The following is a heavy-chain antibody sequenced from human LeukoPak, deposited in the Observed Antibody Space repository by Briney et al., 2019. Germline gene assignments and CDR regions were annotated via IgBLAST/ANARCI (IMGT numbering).Heavy chain of an antibody. CDR3: ARGRLNFDFWSGYGY. J-gene: IGHJ4*02. Sequence: SGPALVKPTQTLTLTCTFSGFSLSTSGLCVSWIRQPPGKALEWLARIDWDDEKLYSRSLKTRLTISKDTSKNQVVLTMTNMDPADTATYFCARGRLNFDFWSGYGYWGQGIPVTVSS. D-gene: IGHD3-3*01. CDR2: IDWDDEK. CDR1: GFSLSTSGLC. V-gene: IGHV2-70*17.